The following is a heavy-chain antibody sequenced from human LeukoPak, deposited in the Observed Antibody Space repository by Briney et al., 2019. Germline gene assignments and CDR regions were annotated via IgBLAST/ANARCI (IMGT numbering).Heavy chain of an antibody. D-gene: IGHD3-22*01. J-gene: IGHJ1*01. V-gene: IGHV4-38-2*02. Sequence: SETLSLTCTVSGYSISRGYYWGWIRQPPGKGLEWIGSIYHSGTTYYTPSLKSRVTISVDTSKNQFSLKLTSVTAADTAVYYCARGLSGYYAGEYFQHWGQGTLVTVSS. CDR1: GYSISRGYY. CDR2: IYHSGTT. CDR3: ARGLSGYYAGEYFQH.